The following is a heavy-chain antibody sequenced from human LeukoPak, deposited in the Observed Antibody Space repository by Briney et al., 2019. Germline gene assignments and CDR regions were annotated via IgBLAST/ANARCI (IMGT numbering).Heavy chain of an antibody. CDR1: GGSISSYY. CDR2: IYTSGST. CDR3: ARGRRLLWFGELLPSSWFDP. J-gene: IGHJ5*02. V-gene: IGHV4-4*07. Sequence: SETLSLTCTVSGGSISSYYWSWIRQPAGKGLEWIGRIYTSGSTNYNPSLKSRVTISVDTSKNQFSLKLSSVTAADTAVYYCARGRRLLWFGELLPSSWFDPWGQGTLVTVSS. D-gene: IGHD3-10*01.